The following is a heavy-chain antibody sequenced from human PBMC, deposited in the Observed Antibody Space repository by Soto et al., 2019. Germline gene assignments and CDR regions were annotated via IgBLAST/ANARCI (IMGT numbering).Heavy chain of an antibody. CDR1: GFTFSSYE. D-gene: IGHD3-22*01. J-gene: IGHJ3*02. Sequence: EVQLVESGGGLVQPGGSLRLSCAASGFTFSSYEMNWVRQAPGKGLEWVSYISSSGSTIYYADSVKGRFTISRDNAKNSLYLQMNSLRAEDTAVYYCAREWENYYDSSGYYEAGAFDIWGQGTMVTVSS. CDR3: AREWENYYDSSGYYEAGAFDI. CDR2: ISSSGSTI. V-gene: IGHV3-48*03.